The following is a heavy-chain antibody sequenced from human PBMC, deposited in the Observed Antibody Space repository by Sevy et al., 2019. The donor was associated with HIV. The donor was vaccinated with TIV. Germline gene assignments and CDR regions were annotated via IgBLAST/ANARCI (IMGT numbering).Heavy chain of an antibody. D-gene: IGHD3-22*01. Sequence: ASVKVSCKVSGYTLTEVSMHWVRQAPGKGLEWMGSFDPEDGETIFAQKFQGRVTMTEDTSTDTAYMELSSLRSEHTAVYYCATTKDYYDSSGCPFDYWGQGTLVTVSS. CDR1: GYTLTEVS. CDR3: ATTKDYYDSSGCPFDY. J-gene: IGHJ4*02. V-gene: IGHV1-24*01. CDR2: FDPEDGET.